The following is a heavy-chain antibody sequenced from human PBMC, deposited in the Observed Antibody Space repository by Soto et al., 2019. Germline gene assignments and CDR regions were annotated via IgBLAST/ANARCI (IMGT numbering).Heavy chain of an antibody. J-gene: IGHJ4*02. CDR1: GFSLSTTRVA. Sequence: QITLKESGPTLVKPTQTLTLTCTFSGFSLSTTRVAVGWIRQPPGKALEWLALIYWDDDKRYSTFLKSRLTITKDTSKFQVVLTMTNIYPVDTSTYYCAHSVVAGLGYYFDYWCQGTLFTVSS. CDR3: AHSVVAGLGYYFDY. CDR2: IYWDDDK. D-gene: IGHD6-19*01. V-gene: IGHV2-5*02.